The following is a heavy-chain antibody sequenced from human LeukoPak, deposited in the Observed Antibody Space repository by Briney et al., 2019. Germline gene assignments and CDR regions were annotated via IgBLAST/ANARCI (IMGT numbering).Heavy chain of an antibody. J-gene: IGHJ4*02. CDR3: ARDIAARRGHFDY. CDR1: GGSISSYY. D-gene: IGHD6-6*01. CDR2: IFYSGSP. V-gene: IGHV4-59*01. Sequence: SETLCLTCTVSGGSISSYYWTWIRQPPGKGLEWIGYIFYSGSPSYNPSLKSRLTISVDTSNNQFSLKLSSVTAADTAVYYCARDIAARRGHFDYWGQGTLVTVSS.